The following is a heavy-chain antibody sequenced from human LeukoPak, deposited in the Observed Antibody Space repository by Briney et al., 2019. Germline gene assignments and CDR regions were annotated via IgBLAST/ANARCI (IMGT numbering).Heavy chain of an antibody. D-gene: IGHD5-18*01. CDR2: IYYSGST. J-gene: IGHJ6*03. CDR3: ARAARTGYSYGPLYYMDV. CDR1: GGSISSSSYY. Sequence: PSETLSLTCTVSGGSISSSSYYWGWIRQPPGKGLEWIGSIYYSGSTYYNPSLKSRVTISVDTSKNQFSLKLSSVTAADTAVYYCARAARTGYSYGPLYYMDVWGKGTTVTVSS. V-gene: IGHV4-39*07.